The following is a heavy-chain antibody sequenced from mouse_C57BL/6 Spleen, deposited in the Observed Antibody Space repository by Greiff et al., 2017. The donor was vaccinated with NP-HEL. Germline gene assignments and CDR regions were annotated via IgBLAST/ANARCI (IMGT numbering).Heavy chain of an antibody. CDR2: IDPSDSYT. J-gene: IGHJ1*03. CDR1: GYTFTSYW. CDR3: ARDDYYGSRHWYFDV. D-gene: IGHD1-1*01. Sequence: VKLQQPGAELVMPGASVKLSCKASGYTFTSYWMHWVKQRPGQGLEWIGEIDPSDSYTNYNQKFKGKSTLTVDKSSSTAYMQLSSLTSEDSAVYYCARDDYYGSRHWYFDVWGTGTTVTVSS. V-gene: IGHV1-69*01.